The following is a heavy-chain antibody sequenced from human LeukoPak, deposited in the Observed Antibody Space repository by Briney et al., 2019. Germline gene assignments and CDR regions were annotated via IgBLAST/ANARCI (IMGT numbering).Heavy chain of an antibody. J-gene: IGHJ4*02. CDR1: GGTFSSYA. D-gene: IGHD5-24*01. CDR2: IIPILGKA. V-gene: IGHV1-69*04. CDR3: ASWGDGYNLDY. Sequence: SVTVSCKASGGTFSSYAISWVRQAPGQGLEWMGRIIPILGKANYAQKFQGRVTITADKSTSTAYMELSSLRSEDTAVYYCASWGDGYNLDYWGRGTLVTVSS.